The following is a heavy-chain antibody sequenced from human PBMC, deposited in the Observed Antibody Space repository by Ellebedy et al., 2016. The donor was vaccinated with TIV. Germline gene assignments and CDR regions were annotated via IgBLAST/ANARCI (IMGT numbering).Heavy chain of an antibody. CDR2: ISSSSSYI. D-gene: IGHD5-12*01. CDR3: AREGGYSGYENFDY. Sequence: GESLKISCAASGFTFSSYSMNWVRQAPGKGLEWVSSISSSSSYIYYADSVKGRFTISRDNAKNSLYLQMNSLRAEDTAVYYFAREGGYSGYENFDYWGQGTLVTVSS. CDR1: GFTFSSYS. V-gene: IGHV3-21*01. J-gene: IGHJ4*02.